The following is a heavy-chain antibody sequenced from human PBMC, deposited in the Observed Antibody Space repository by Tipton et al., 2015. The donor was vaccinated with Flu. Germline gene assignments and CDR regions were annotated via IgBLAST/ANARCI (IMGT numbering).Heavy chain of an antibody. Sequence: TLSLTCTVPGGSVSSSSYYWSWIRQPPGKGLEWIGYIYYSGSTNYSPSLKSRVTISVDTSKNQFSLKLRSVTAAGTAVYYCARDQESSNYQEGGMAVWGQGTTVAVSS. CDR2: IYYSGST. V-gene: IGHV4-61*01. J-gene: IGHJ6*02. CDR1: GGSVSSSSYY. D-gene: IGHD4-11*01. CDR3: ARDQESSNYQEGGMAV.